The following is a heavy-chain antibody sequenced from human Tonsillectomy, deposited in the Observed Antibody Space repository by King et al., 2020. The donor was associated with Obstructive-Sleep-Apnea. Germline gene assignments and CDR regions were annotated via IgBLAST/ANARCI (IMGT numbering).Heavy chain of an antibody. D-gene: IGHD6-19*01. CDR1: EFTFSNYA. V-gene: IGHV3-64D*09. Sequence: QLVESGGGLVQPGGSLRLSCSASEFTFSNYAMYWVRQAPGKGLEFVSVISKNGDSTYYVDSVRGRFTVSRDNSKSTLYLQMRRLRDEDTGFYYCVKDRDIGNSGWYGHLQQWGQGTLVTVSS. CDR2: ISKNGDST. J-gene: IGHJ1*01. CDR3: VKDRDIGNSGWYGHLQQ.